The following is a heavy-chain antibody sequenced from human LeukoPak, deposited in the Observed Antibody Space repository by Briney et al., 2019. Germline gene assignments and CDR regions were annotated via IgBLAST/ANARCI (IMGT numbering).Heavy chain of an antibody. CDR1: GGSISSGGYY. CDR3: ARGTRMECSGGSCWDAFDI. Sequence: SETLSLTCTVSGGSISSGGYYWSWIRQPPGKGLEWIGYIYHSGSTYYNPSLKSRVTISVGRSKNQFSLKLSSVTAADTAVYYCARGTRMECSGGSCWDAFDIWGQGTMVTVSS. D-gene: IGHD2-15*01. CDR2: IYHSGST. V-gene: IGHV4-30-2*01. J-gene: IGHJ3*02.